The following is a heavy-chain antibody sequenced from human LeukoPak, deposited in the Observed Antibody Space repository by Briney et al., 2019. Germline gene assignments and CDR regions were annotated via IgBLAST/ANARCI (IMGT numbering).Heavy chain of an antibody. V-gene: IGHV3-21*01. D-gene: IGHD1-1*01. CDR3: ARCTTGKTFGSLREIKKSREIDY. CDR2: ISSSSSHI. CDR1: GFTFSSYS. J-gene: IGHJ4*02. Sequence: GGSLRLSCAASGFTFSSYSMNWVRQAPGKGLEWVSSISSSSSHIYYADSVRGRFTISRDNAKDSLFLQMNSLRGEDTAVYYCARCTTGKTFGSLREIKKSREIDYWGQGTLVTVSS.